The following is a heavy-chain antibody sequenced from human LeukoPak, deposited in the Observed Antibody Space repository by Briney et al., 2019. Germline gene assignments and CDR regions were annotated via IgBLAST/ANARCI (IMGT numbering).Heavy chain of an antibody. Sequence: PGGSLRLSCAASGFTFSSYGMHWVRQAPGKGLEWVAVISYDGSNKYYADSVKGRFTISRDNSKNTLYLQMNSLRAEDTAVYYCAKDLSRLTYYDILTGYWTAHFDYWGQGTLVTVSS. CDR3: AKDLSRLTYYDILTGYWTAHFDY. CDR2: ISYDGSNK. CDR1: GFTFSSYG. J-gene: IGHJ4*02. V-gene: IGHV3-30*18. D-gene: IGHD3-9*01.